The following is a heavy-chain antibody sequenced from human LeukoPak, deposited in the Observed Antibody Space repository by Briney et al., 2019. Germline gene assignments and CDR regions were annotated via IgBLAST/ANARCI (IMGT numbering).Heavy chain of an antibody. D-gene: IGHD3-22*01. J-gene: IGHJ4*02. CDR3: ARTPRREYYDSSGYHDY. CDR2: INPKNGGT. V-gene: IGHV1-2*02. Sequence: AASVKVSCKASGYTFTDYFMHLVRQAPGQGLEWMGWINPKNGGTNYAQNFQGRVTMTRDTSITTAYMEVRGLTSDDTAVYYCARTPRREYYDSSGYHDYWGQGTLVTVSS. CDR1: GYTFTDYF.